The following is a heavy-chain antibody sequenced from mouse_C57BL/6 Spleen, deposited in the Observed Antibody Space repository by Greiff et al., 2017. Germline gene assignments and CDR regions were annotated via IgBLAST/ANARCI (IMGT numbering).Heavy chain of an antibody. CDR1: GYTFTSYW. CDR3: AKPSITTDFDY. V-gene: IGHV1-64*01. Sequence: QVQLQQPGAELVKPGASVKLSCKASGYTFTSYWMHWVKQRPGQGLEWIGMIHPNSGSTNYNEKFKSKATLTVDKSSSTAYMQLSSLTSEDSAVXYCAKPSITTDFDYWGQGTTLTVSS. D-gene: IGHD1-2*01. J-gene: IGHJ2*01. CDR2: IHPNSGST.